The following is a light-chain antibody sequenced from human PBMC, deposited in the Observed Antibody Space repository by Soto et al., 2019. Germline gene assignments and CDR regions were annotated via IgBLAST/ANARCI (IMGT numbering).Light chain of an antibody. CDR3: QQSYSTTWT. CDR1: QGISTY. J-gene: IGKJ1*01. V-gene: IGKV1-39*01. Sequence: DIQMTQSPSSLSASVGDRVTITCRASQGISTYLNCYQQKPGKAPKLLIYAASSLQSGVPSRFSGSGSETDFTLPISSLQPGDFATYSCQQSYSTTWTFGQGTKVEIK. CDR2: AAS.